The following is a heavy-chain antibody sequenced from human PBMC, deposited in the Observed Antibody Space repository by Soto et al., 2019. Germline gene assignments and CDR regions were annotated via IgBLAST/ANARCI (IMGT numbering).Heavy chain of an antibody. CDR2: IYYSGST. Sequence: SETLSLTCTVSGGSISSGGYYWSWIRQHPGKGLEWIGYIYYSGSTYYNPSLKSRVTISVDTSKNQFPLKLSSVTAADTAVYYCAREKISGSYYYYYGMDVWGQGTTVTVSS. J-gene: IGHJ6*02. D-gene: IGHD3-10*01. V-gene: IGHV4-31*03. CDR3: AREKISGSYYYYYGMDV. CDR1: GGSISSGGYY.